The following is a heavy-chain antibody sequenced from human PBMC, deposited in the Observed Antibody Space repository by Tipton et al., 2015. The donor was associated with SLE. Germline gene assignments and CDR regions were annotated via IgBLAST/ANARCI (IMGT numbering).Heavy chain of an antibody. V-gene: IGHV4-4*07. CDR2: IFASGTT. CDR1: GGSIIGSY. D-gene: IGHD3-22*01. CDR3: VRGMSAFDSSALEY. Sequence: TLSLTCTVSGGSIIGSYWSWILQSPGKGLEWIGHIFASGTTKYNPSLISRVTMSVDTSKNQFLLSLSSVTAAETAVYYCVRGMSAFDSSALEYWGQGMLVTVSS. J-gene: IGHJ4*02.